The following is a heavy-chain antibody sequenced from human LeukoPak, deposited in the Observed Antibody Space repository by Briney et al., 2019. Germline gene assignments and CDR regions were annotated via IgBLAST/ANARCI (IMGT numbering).Heavy chain of an antibody. CDR1: GFTFSSYS. V-gene: IGHV3-21*01. D-gene: IGHD2-2*01. J-gene: IGHJ1*01. Sequence: GGSLRLSCAASGFTFSSYSMNWVRQAPGKGLEWVSSISSSSSYIYYADSVKGRFTISRDNAKNSLYLQVNSLRAGDTAVYYCARMCTSCYAEYFQHWGQGTLVTVSS. CDR3: ARMCTSCYAEYFQH. CDR2: ISSSSSYI.